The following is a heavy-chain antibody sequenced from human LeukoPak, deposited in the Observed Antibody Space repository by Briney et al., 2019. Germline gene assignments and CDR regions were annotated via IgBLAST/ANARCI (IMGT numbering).Heavy chain of an antibody. CDR2: INHSGST. J-gene: IGHJ5*02. CDR3: ARSASYYDYVWGSYRPNWSDP. D-gene: IGHD3-16*02. Sequence: PSETLSLTCAVYGGSFSGYYWSWIRQPPGKGLEWIGEINHSGSTNYNPSLKSRVTISVDTSKNQFSLKLSSVTAADTAVYYCARSASYYDYVWGSYRPNWSDPWGQGTLVTVSS. V-gene: IGHV4-34*01. CDR1: GGSFSGYY.